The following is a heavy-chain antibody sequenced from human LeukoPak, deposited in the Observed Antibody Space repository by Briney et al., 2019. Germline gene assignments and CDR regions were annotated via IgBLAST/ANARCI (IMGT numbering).Heavy chain of an antibody. Sequence: GGSLRLSCAASGFTFSSYAMSWVRQAPGKGLEWVSAISGSGGSTYYADSGKGRFTISRDNSKNTLYLQMNSLRAEDTAVYYCAKAARTYYDILTGPTYYFDYWGQGTLVTVSS. CDR3: AKAARTYYDILTGPTYYFDY. D-gene: IGHD3-9*01. CDR2: ISGSGGST. CDR1: GFTFSSYA. V-gene: IGHV3-23*01. J-gene: IGHJ4*02.